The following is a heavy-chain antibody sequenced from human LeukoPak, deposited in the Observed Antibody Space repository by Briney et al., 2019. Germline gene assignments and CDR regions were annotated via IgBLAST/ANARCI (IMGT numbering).Heavy chain of an antibody. D-gene: IGHD5-24*01. J-gene: IGHJ4*02. CDR2: IYTSGST. Sequence: SETLSLTCTVSGGSISSGSYYWSWIRQPAGKGLEWIGRIYTSGSTNYNPSLKSRVTISVDTSKNQFSLKLSSVTAADTAVYYCAEYIRRSGTYNFDFWGQGTLVTVSS. CDR1: GGSISSGSYY. CDR3: AEYIRRSGTYNFDF. V-gene: IGHV4-61*02.